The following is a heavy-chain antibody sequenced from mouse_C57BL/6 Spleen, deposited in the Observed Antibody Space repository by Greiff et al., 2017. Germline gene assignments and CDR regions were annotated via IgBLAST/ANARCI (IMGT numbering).Heavy chain of an antibody. V-gene: IGHV1-72*01. J-gene: IGHJ1*03. CDR3: ARSRCGYFDV. CDR1: GYTFTSYW. Sequence: QVQLQQPGAELVKPGASVKLSCTASGYTFTSYWMHWVKQRPGRGLEWIGRIGPISGSTKYNEKLKGKATLTVDKPSSTAYMQLSSLTSEDSAVYYCARSRCGYFDVWGTGTTVTVSS. CDR2: IGPISGST.